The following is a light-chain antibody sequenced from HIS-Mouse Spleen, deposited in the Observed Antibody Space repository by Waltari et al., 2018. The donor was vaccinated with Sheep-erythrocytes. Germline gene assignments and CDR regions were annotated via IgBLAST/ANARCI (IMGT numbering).Light chain of an antibody. Sequence: SYELTQPPSVSVSPGQTASITCSGDNLGDKYACWYQQKPGQSPVLVIYQDSKRPSGRPERVAGPNSGNTATLTISGTQAMDGADYYCQAGDSSTAWVFGGGTKLTVL. J-gene: IGLJ3*02. CDR2: QDS. CDR3: QAGDSSTAWV. V-gene: IGLV3-1*01. CDR1: NLGDKY.